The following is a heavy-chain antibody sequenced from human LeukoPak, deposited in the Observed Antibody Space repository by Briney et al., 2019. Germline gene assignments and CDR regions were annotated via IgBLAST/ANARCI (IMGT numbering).Heavy chain of an antibody. D-gene: IGHD3-9*01. V-gene: IGHV3-11*04. CDR1: GFTFGDYY. J-gene: IGHJ6*02. CDR2: ISSSGSTI. CDR3: ARDVLRYFDWLLPTPDV. Sequence: GGSLRLSCAASGFTFGDYYMSWIRQAPGKGLEWVSYISSSGSTIYYADSVKGRFTISRDNAKNSLYLQMNSLRAEDTAVYYCARDVLRYFDWLLPTPDVWGQGTTVTVSS.